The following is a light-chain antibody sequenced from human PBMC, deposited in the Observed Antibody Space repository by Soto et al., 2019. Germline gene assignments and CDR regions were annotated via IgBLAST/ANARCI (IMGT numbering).Light chain of an antibody. Sequence: QSVLTQPASVSGSPGQSITISCSGTTSDVGGYNLVSWYQHHPGKAPKLLVYEGNKRPSGVSNRFSASKSGNTASLTISGLPAEDEADYYCCSYAGNRSYVFGSGTKVTVL. CDR3: CSYAGNRSYV. CDR1: TSDVGGYNL. V-gene: IGLV2-23*01. J-gene: IGLJ1*01. CDR2: EGN.